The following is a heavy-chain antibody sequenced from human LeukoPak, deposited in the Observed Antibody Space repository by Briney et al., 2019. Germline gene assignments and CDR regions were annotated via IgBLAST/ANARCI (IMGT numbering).Heavy chain of an antibody. CDR2: ISSSSSYI. CDR1: GFTFSSYS. CDR3: ARGYCSGGNCYSTDY. J-gene: IGHJ4*02. Sequence: PGGSLRLSCAASGFTFSSYSMNWVRQAPGKGPEWVSSISSSSSYIYYADSVKGRFTISRDNAKNSLYLQMSSLRAEDTAVYYCARGYCSGGNCYSTDYWGQGTLVTVSS. D-gene: IGHD2-15*01. V-gene: IGHV3-21*01.